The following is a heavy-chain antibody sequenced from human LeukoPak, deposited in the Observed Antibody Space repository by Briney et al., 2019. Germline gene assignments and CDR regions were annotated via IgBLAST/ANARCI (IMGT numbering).Heavy chain of an antibody. Sequence: PGGSLRLSCAASGFTVSSNYMSWVRQAPGKGLEWVSVIYSGGSTYYADSVKGRFTISRDNSKNSLYLQMNSLRAEDTAVYYCARDYDFWSGYYSDYFNAWGQGILVTVSS. CDR1: GFTVSSNY. V-gene: IGHV3-66*01. CDR3: ARDYDFWSGYYSDYFNA. J-gene: IGHJ4*02. D-gene: IGHD3-3*01. CDR2: IYSGGST.